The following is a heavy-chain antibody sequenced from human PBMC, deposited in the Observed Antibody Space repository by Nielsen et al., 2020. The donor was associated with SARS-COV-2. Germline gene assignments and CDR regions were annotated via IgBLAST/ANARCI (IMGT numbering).Heavy chain of an antibody. CDR3: VKEAPYSSGLFYFDY. Sequence: GESLKISCAASGFTFRSYAMNWVRQAPGKGLEWVSYISSSGDTRYYADSVKGRFIVSRDNSKNRLYLQMSSLRIEDTAVYYCVKEAPYSSGLFYFDYWGQGTLVTVSS. D-gene: IGHD6-19*01. CDR1: GFTFRSYA. J-gene: IGHJ4*02. CDR2: ISSSGDTR. V-gene: IGHV3-64D*09.